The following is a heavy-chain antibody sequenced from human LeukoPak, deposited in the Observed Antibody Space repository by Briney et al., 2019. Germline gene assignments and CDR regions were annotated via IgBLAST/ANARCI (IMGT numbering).Heavy chain of an antibody. Sequence: PGGSLRLSCAASGFTVSSNYMSWVRQAPGKGLEWVSVIDSSSSYIWYADSVKGRFTISRDNAKNSLYLQMNSLRAEDTAVYYCAVGLWFGEYDFDYWGQGTLVTVSS. J-gene: IGHJ4*02. D-gene: IGHD3-10*01. V-gene: IGHV3-21*01. CDR2: IDSSSSYI. CDR1: GFTVSSNY. CDR3: AVGLWFGEYDFDY.